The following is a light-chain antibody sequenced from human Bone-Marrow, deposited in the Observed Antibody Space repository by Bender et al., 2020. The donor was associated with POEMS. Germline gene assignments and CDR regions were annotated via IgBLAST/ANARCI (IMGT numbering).Light chain of an antibody. J-gene: IGLJ2*01. CDR2: TNN. Sequence: QSVLTQPPSASGTPGQRVTISCSGSGSNIGGYPVNWYQQLPGTAPRLLIYTNNERPSGVPDRFSGSKSGNTASLTISGLQAEDEADYYCCSYTGSYSLEMLFGGGTKLTVL. CDR1: GSNIGGYP. V-gene: IGLV1-44*01. CDR3: CSYTGSYSLEML.